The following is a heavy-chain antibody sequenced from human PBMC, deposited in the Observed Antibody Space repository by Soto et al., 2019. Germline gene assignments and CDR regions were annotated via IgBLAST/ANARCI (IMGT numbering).Heavy chain of an antibody. J-gene: IGHJ3*02. CDR2: INPNSAGT. CDR3: ARLYCSSTSCYRGAFDI. Sequence: SVKVSCKASGYTFTGYYIHWVRQAPGQGLELMGWINPNSAGTNYAQKFQGWVTMTRDTSISTAYMELSRLRSDDTAVYYCARLYCSSTSCYRGAFDIWGQGTMVTVSS. V-gene: IGHV1-2*04. D-gene: IGHD2-2*02. CDR1: GYTFTGYY.